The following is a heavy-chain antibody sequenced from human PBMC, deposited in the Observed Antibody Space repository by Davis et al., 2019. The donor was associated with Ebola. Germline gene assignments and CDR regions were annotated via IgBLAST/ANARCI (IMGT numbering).Heavy chain of an antibody. D-gene: IGHD3-22*01. CDR2: YYYTGST. V-gene: IGHV4-61*08. CDR1: GGFVSSGGYS. Sequence: SETLSLTCAVSGGFVSSGGYSWNWIRQPPGKGLEWIGYYYYTGSTNYNPSLKSRVTISVDKSKNQFSLKLSSVTAADTAIYYCARDYYDSSGYIWYFDLWGRGTLVTVSS. CDR3: ARDYYDSSGYIWYFDL. J-gene: IGHJ2*01.